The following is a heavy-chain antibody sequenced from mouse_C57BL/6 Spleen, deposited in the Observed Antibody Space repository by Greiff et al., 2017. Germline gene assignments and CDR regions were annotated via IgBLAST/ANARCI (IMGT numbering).Heavy chain of an antibody. J-gene: IGHJ4*01. D-gene: IGHD1-1*01. Sequence: QVQLKESGAELARPGASVKMSCKASGYTFTSYTMHWVKQRPGQGLEWIGYINPSSGYTKYNQKFKDKATLTADKSSSTAYMQLSSLTSEDSAVYYCARSVTTVVATDYYAMDYWGQGTSVTVSS. CDR3: ARSVTTVVATDYYAMDY. CDR1: GYTFTSYT. V-gene: IGHV1-4*01. CDR2: INPSSGYT.